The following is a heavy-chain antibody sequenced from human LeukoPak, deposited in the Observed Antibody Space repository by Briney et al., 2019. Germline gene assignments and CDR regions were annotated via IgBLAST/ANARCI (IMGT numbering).Heavy chain of an antibody. CDR1: GFTFSNYW. CDR2: IKQDGSEK. V-gene: IGHV3-7*01. CDR3: ARGSSSWSLMLDY. D-gene: IGHD6-13*01. J-gene: IGHJ4*02. Sequence: GGSLRLSCAASGFTFSNYWMSWVRQAPGKGLEWVANIKQDGSEKFYVDSVKGRFTISRDNAKNSLYLQMNSLRAEDTAVYYCARGSSSWSLMLDYWGQGTLVTVSS.